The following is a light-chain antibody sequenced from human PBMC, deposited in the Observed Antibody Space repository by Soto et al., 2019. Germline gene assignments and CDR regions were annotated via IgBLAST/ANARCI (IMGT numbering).Light chain of an antibody. V-gene: IGKV1-17*01. CDR3: LRHTRYPRT. CDR1: QGISND. CDR2: AAF. Sequence: DIQMTQSPSSLSASGGDRVTITCRAIQGISNDLGWYQQKPGQAPKRLIYAAFNLQSGVPSRFSGSGSGTEITLIISGLQPEDFATHYCLRHTRYPRTFGQGTQVDIK. J-gene: IGKJ1*01.